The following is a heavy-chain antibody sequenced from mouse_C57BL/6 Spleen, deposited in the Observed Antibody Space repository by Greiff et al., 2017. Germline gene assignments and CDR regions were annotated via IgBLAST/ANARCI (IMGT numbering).Heavy chain of an antibody. Sequence: EVHLVESEGGLVQPGSSMKLSCTASGFTFSDYYMAWVRQVPEKGLEWVANINYDGSSTYYLDSLKGRFIISRDNAKNILYLQMSSLKSEDTATYYCARGYDSFAYWGQGTLVTVSA. D-gene: IGHD2-4*01. CDR1: GFTFSDYY. J-gene: IGHJ3*01. CDR3: ARGYDSFAY. V-gene: IGHV5-16*01. CDR2: INYDGSST.